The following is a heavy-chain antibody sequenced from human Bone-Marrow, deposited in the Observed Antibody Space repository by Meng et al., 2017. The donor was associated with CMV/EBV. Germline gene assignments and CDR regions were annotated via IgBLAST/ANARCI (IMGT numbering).Heavy chain of an antibody. CDR1: GFSISKHW. CDR3: AREMTYYYGSGSYPAY. CDR2: ISYDGSNK. J-gene: IGHJ4*02. D-gene: IGHD3-10*01. V-gene: IGHV3-30-3*01. Sequence: GESLKISCLGSGFSISKHWMHWVRQAPGKGLEWVAVISYDGSNKYYADSVKGRFTISRDNSKNTLYLQMNSLRAEDTAVYYCAREMTYYYGSGSYPAYWGQGKLV.